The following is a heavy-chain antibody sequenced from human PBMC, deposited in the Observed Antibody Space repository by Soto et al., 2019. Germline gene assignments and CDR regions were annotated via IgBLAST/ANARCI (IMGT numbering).Heavy chain of an antibody. CDR2: VYYTGST. CDR1: GGSISGSY. D-gene: IGHD6-19*01. Sequence: SEMLSLTCSVRGGSISGSYWSWIRQSPGKGLEWLGYVYYTGSTNYSPSLRSRVSISVDTSKNEFSLRLSSVTAADTAVYFCARSVAVPGAHIDYWGQGTQVTVSS. CDR3: ARSVAVPGAHIDY. J-gene: IGHJ4*02. V-gene: IGHV4-59*01.